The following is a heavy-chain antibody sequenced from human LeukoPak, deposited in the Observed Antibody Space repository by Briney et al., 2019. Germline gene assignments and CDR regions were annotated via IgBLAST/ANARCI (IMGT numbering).Heavy chain of an antibody. V-gene: IGHV3-23*01. Sequence: GGSLRLSCAASGFTFSSYAMSWVRQAPGKGLEWVSAISGNGVTTYYADSVQGRFTISRDNSKDILYLQMNSLRAEDTAVYYCAKVGFTMVRGVPGTDYWGQGTLVTVSS. CDR2: ISGNGVTT. CDR3: AKVGFTMVRGVPGTDY. D-gene: IGHD3-10*01. J-gene: IGHJ4*02. CDR1: GFTFSSYA.